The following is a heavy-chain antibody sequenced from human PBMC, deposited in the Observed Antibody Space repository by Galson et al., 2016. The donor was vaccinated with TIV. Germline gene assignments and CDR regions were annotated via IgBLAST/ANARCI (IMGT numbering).Heavy chain of an antibody. CDR2: IYPGDSET. D-gene: IGHD3/OR15-3a*01. CDR3: ARAFWTGNYFFDF. Sequence: QSGAEVKKSGESLKISCKGSGYRFTNYWIGWVRQMPGKGLEWVAIIYPGDSETRYSPPFQGQVTISADKSINTAFVQWSSLKASDTAMYYCARAFWTGNYFFDFWGQGTLVTVSS. CDR1: GYRFTNYW. V-gene: IGHV5-51*01. J-gene: IGHJ4*02.